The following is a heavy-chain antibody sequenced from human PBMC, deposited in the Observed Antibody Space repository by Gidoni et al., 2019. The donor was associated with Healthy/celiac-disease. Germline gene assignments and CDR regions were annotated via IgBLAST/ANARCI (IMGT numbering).Heavy chain of an antibody. D-gene: IGHD5-18*01. CDR3: ARGAGYSYGIDY. Sequence: ESGPGLVKPSETLSLTCTVSGGSISSYYWSWIRQPPGKGLEWIGYIYYSGSTNYNPSLKSQVTITVDTSKNQFSRKLSSVTAADTAVYYCARGAGYSYGIDYWGQGTLVTVSS. CDR1: GGSISSYY. V-gene: IGHV4-59*01. J-gene: IGHJ4*02. CDR2: IYYSGST.